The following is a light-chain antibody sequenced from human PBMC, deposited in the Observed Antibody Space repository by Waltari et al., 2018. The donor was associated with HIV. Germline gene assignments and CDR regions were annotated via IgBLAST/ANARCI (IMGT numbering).Light chain of an antibody. CDR3: AAWDDSLSGWV. CDR1: SSNIGSNY. CDR2: RNN. Sequence: QSVLTQPPSASETPGQRVTISCSGRSSNIGSNYVYWYQHPPGTAPILLIYRNNQRPSGVPDRFSGSKAGTSASLAISGLRSEDEADYYWAAWDDSLSGWVFGGGTKLTVL. V-gene: IGLV1-47*01. J-gene: IGLJ3*02.